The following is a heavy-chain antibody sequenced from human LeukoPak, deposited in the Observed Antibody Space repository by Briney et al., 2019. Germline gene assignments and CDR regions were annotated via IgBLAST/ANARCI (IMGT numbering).Heavy chain of an antibody. Sequence: GGSLRLSCAASGFTFSSYSMNWVRQAPGKGLEWVSSISSSSSYIYYADSVKGRFTISRDNAKSSLYLQMNSLRAEDTAVYYCARGHCSGGSCVTYYFDYWGQGTLVTVSS. V-gene: IGHV3-21*01. D-gene: IGHD2-15*01. CDR1: GFTFSSYS. CDR3: ARGHCSGGSCVTYYFDY. CDR2: ISSSSSYI. J-gene: IGHJ4*02.